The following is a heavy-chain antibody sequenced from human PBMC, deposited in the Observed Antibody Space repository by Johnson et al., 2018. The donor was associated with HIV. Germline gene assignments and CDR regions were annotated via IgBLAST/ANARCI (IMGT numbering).Heavy chain of an antibody. J-gene: IGHJ3*02. CDR1: GFMFSNYG. V-gene: IGHV3-33*03. CDR3: AKDHLLQGAFDI. CDR2: IWKDGKTK. Sequence: VQLVESGGGVVQPGRSLRLSCAASGFMFSNYGMHWVRQAPGKGLEWVAVIWKDGKTKYYADSVKGRFTISRDTSKNTLYLQMNSLRAEDTAVYYCAKDHLLQGAFDIWGQGTMVSVSS.